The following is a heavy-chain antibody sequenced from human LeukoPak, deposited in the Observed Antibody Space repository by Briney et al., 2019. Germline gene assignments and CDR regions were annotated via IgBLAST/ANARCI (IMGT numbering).Heavy chain of an antibody. V-gene: IGHV3-74*01. Sequence: PGGSLRLSCAASGFTFSTSWMHWVRQAPGKGLVWVSRINSDGTTTDYADSVKGRFTISRDNAKNTLYLQMNSLRDEDTAVYYCARAGFYRFDYWGQGTLVTVSA. CDR2: INSDGTTT. CDR3: ARAGFYRFDY. CDR1: GFTFSTSW. D-gene: IGHD4-11*01. J-gene: IGHJ4*02.